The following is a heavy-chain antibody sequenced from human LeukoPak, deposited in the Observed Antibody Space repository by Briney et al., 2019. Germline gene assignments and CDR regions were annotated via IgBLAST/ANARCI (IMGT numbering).Heavy chain of an antibody. V-gene: IGHV4-59*01. CDR2: IYYSGST. J-gene: IGHJ4*02. CDR3: AREGLVDPTFDY. CDR1: GDSMSSYY. D-gene: IGHD6-19*01. Sequence: SETLSLTCTVSGDSMSSYYWSWIRQPPGKGLEWIGNIYYSGSTNYNPSLKSRVTISVDTSKNQFSLKLNSVTAADTAVYYCAREGLVDPTFDYWGQGTLVTVSS.